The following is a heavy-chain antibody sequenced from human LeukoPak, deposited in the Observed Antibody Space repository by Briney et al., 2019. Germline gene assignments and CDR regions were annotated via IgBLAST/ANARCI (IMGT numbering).Heavy chain of an antibody. Sequence: ASVKVSCKASGYTFTSYGISWVRQAPGQGLEWMGWISAYNGNTNYAQKLQGRVTMTTDTSTSTAYKELRSLRSDDTAVYYCARNADSSSWYFGYWGQGTLVTVSS. CDR1: GYTFTSYG. V-gene: IGHV1-18*01. D-gene: IGHD6-13*01. CDR3: ARNADSSSWYFGY. J-gene: IGHJ4*02. CDR2: ISAYNGNT.